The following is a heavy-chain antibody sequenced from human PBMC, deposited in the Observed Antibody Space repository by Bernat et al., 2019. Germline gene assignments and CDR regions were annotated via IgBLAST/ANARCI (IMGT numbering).Heavy chain of an antibody. CDR3: ARQPRPHGYYYGMDV. Sequence: QVQLQESGPGLVKPSGTLSLTCAVSGGSISSSYYWSWIRQPPGKGLEWIGYIYYSGSTNYNPSLKSRVTISVDTSKNQFSLKLSSVTAADTAVYYCARQPRPHGYYYGMDVWGQGTTVTVSS. CDR2: IYYSGST. CDR1: GGSISSSYY. V-gene: IGHV4-59*08. J-gene: IGHJ6*02.